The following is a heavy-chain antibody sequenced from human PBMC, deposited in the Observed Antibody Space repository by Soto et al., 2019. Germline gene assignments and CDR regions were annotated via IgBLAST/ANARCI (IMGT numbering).Heavy chain of an antibody. D-gene: IGHD6-6*01. V-gene: IGHV3-48*02. CDR3: ARDNRGYSSSSSFGY. J-gene: IGHJ4*02. Sequence: GGSLRLSCAASGFTFSSYSMNWVRQAPGKGLEWVSYISSSSSTIYYADSVKGRFTISRDNAKNSLYLQMNSLRDEDTAVYYCARDNRGYSSSSSFGYWGEGTLVTVSS. CDR2: ISSSSSTI. CDR1: GFTFSSYS.